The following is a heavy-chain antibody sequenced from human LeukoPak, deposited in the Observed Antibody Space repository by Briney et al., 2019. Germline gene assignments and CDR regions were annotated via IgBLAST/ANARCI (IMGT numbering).Heavy chain of an antibody. D-gene: IGHD6-19*01. CDR2: IIPILGIA. CDR3: ATPQLYSSGWPQTYYFDY. V-gene: IGHV1-69*04. J-gene: IGHJ4*02. CDR1: GGTFSSYA. Sequence: GASVKVSCKASGGTFSSYAISWVRQAPGQGLEWTGRIIPILGIANYAQKFQGRVTMTEDTSTDTAYMELSSLRSEDTAVYYCATPQLYSSGWPQTYYFDYWGQGTLVTVSS.